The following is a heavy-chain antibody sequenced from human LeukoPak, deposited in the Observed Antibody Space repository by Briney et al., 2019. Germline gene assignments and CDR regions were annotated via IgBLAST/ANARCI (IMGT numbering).Heavy chain of an antibody. CDR2: ISAYNGNT. V-gene: IGHV1-18*01. Sequence: ASVKVSCKASGYTFTSYGISWVRQAPGQGLEWMGWISAYNGNTNYAQKLQGRVTMTTDTSTSTAYMELRSLRSDDTAVYYCARDRTGIVVVPATSPEDFDYWGQGTLVTVSS. CDR3: ARDRTGIVVVPATSPEDFDY. J-gene: IGHJ4*02. D-gene: IGHD2-2*01. CDR1: GYTFTSYG.